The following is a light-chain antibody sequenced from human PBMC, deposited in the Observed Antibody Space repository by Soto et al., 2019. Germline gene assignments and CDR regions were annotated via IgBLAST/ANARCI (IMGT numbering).Light chain of an antibody. CDR3: QQYETFSGM. CDR2: DAA. V-gene: IGKV1-5*01. J-gene: IGKJ1*01. Sequence: DIQMTQTPSTLSASLGDTVTVTSRASQSVSGWSAWDQQKPGEAPKLLIYDAAALRRGVTSRFSGSGSGTKFTLTIASLQPDDFATYYWQQYETFSGMLGPGTEVDI. CDR1: QSVSGW.